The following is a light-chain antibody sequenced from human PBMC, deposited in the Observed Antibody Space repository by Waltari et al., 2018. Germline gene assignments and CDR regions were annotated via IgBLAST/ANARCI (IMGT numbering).Light chain of an antibody. J-gene: IGLJ2*01. CDR2: SNN. V-gene: IGLV1-44*01. Sequence: QSVLTQPPSASGTPGQRVTISCSGSSSNIGRNSVTCYQQLPGTAPKLLIYSNNQRPSGVPDRFSGSKSGTSASLAISGLQSEDEADFYCAAWDDSLNGVLFGGGTKLTVL. CDR3: AAWDDSLNGVL. CDR1: SSNIGRNS.